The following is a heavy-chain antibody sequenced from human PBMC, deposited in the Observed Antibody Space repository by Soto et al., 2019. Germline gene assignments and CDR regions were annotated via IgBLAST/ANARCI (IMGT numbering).Heavy chain of an antibody. CDR1: GFTFHSFA. V-gene: IGHV3-23*01. D-gene: IGHD5-12*01. J-gene: IGHJ4*02. Sequence: GGSLRLSCEASGFTFHSFAMNWVRQVPGKGLEWVSGISGGGVTTHYAGSVMGRFTISRDNSKHTLYLQMNSLRTEDTAIYYCAKGSDRDYDFDYWGQGSLVTVSS. CDR3: AKGSDRDYDFDY. CDR2: ISGGGVTT.